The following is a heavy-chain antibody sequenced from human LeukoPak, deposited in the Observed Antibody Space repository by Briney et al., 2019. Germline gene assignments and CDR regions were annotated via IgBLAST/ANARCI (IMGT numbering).Heavy chain of an antibody. V-gene: IGHV3-48*03. D-gene: IGHD5-24*01. Sequence: GGSLRLSCVGSGLTFSGFEMNWVRQAPGKGLEWVSYIRSDGSLKTYADSVKGRFTISRDNAKNSLFLQMNSLRAEDTAIYYCARRFRDWGQGMLVTVS. CDR2: IRSDGSLK. J-gene: IGHJ4*02. CDR3: ARRFRD. CDR1: GLTFSGFE.